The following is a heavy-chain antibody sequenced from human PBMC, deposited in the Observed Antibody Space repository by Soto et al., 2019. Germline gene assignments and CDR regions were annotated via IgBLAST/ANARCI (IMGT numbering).Heavy chain of an antibody. J-gene: IGHJ3*02. Sequence: PSETLSLTCAVSVGSIRSGGYSWSWIRQPPGKGLEWIGYIYHSGSTYYNPSLKSRVTISVDRSKNQFSLKLSSVTAADTAVYYCARRFGSVFDIWGQGTMVT. CDR1: VGSIRSGGYS. D-gene: IGHD3-10*01. V-gene: IGHV4-30-2*01. CDR3: ARRFGSVFDI. CDR2: IYHSGST.